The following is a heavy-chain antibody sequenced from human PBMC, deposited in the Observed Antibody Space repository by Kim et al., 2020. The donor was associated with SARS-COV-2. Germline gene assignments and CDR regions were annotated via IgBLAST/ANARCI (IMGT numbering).Heavy chain of an antibody. D-gene: IGHD6-13*01. J-gene: IGHJ4*02. CDR2: IVVGSGNT. CDR3: AADANRGIAAAGDFDY. Sequence: SVKVSCKASGFTFTSSAVQWVRQARGQRLEWIGWIVVGSGNTNYAQKFQERVTITRDMSTSTAYMELSSLRSEDTAVYYCAADANRGIAAAGDFDYWGQGTLVTVSS. V-gene: IGHV1-58*01. CDR1: GFTFTSSA.